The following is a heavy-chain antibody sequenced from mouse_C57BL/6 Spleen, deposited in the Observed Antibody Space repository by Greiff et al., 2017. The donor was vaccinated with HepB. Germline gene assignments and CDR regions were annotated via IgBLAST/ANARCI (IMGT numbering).Heavy chain of an antibody. CDR2: IDPSDSYT. CDR1: GYTFTSYW. D-gene: IGHD1-1*01. Sequence: QVQLQQPGAELVMPGASVKLSCKASGYTFTSYWMHWVKQRPGQGLEWIGEIDPSDSYTNYNQKFKGKSTLTVDKSSSTAYMQLSSLTSEDSAVYYSARWAYYGSSRYFDVWGTGTTVTVSS. CDR3: ARWAYYGSSRYFDV. V-gene: IGHV1-69*01. J-gene: IGHJ1*03.